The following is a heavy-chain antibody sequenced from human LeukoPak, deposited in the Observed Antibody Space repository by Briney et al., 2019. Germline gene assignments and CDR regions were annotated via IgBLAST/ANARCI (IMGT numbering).Heavy chain of an antibody. Sequence: ASVKVSCKASGYTFTGYYMHWVRQAPGQGLEWMGWINPNSGGTNYAQKFQGRVTMTRDTSISTAYMELSSLRSEDTAVYYCARTVTHADYYYYMDVWGKGTTVTISS. CDR3: ARTVTHADYYYYMDV. J-gene: IGHJ6*03. V-gene: IGHV1-2*02. CDR1: GYTFTGYY. D-gene: IGHD2-21*02. CDR2: INPNSGGT.